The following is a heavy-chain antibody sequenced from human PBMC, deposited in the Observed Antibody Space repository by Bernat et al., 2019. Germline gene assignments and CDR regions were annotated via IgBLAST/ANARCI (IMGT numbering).Heavy chain of an antibody. CDR1: GYTFTSYY. CDR3: ARDPSDYDSSGSPLYY. D-gene: IGHD3-22*01. V-gene: IGHV1-46*01. CDR2: INPSGGST. Sequence: QVQLVQSGAEEKKPGASVKVSCKASGYTFTSYYMHWVRQAPGQGLEWMGIINPSGGSTSYAQKFQGRVTMTRDTSTSTVYMELSSLRSEDTAVYYCARDPSDYDSSGSPLYYWGQGTLVTVSS. J-gene: IGHJ4*02.